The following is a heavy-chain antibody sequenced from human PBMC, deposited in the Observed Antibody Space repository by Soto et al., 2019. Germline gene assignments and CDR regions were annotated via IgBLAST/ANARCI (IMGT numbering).Heavy chain of an antibody. CDR2: ISGSGGST. CDR1: GFTFSSYA. V-gene: IGHV3-23*01. CDR3: AIPVTKYYFDY. J-gene: IGHJ4*02. Sequence: GGSLRLSCAASGFTFSSYAMSWVRQAPGKGLEWVSAISGSGGSTYYADSVKGRFTISRDNSRNTLYLQMNSLRAEDTAVYYCAIPVTKYYFDYWGQGTLVTVSS. D-gene: IGHD4-17*01.